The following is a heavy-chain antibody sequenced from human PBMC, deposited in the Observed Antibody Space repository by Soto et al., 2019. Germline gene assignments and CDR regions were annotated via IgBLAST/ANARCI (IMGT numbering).Heavy chain of an antibody. CDR1: GGPFSGYY. D-gene: IGHD2-8*02. CDR2: INHGGST. Sequence: QVQLQQWGAGLLKPSETLSLTCAIYGGPFSGYYWNWIRQPPGKGLEWIGEINHGGSTNYNPSLKSRVTMSVDTSRNQFSLRLSSVTAADTAAYYCVRDRQRGYCTGGDCYSYFDYWGQGTQVIVSS. CDR3: VRDRQRGYCTGGDCYSYFDY. V-gene: IGHV4-34*01. J-gene: IGHJ4*02.